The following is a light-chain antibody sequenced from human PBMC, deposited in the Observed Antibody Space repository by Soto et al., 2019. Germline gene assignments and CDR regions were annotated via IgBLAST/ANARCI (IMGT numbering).Light chain of an antibody. CDR1: QSVSSSY. V-gene: IGKV3-20*01. CDR3: HKYDQQT. CDR2: GAS. Sequence: EIVLTQSPGTLPLSPGERATLSCRASQSVSSSYFAWYQQKPGQAPRLLIYGASSKATGVPDRFSGSGSGTDFTLIISRLEPDDFAVYYWHKYDQQTFGQGTKVEI. J-gene: IGKJ1*01.